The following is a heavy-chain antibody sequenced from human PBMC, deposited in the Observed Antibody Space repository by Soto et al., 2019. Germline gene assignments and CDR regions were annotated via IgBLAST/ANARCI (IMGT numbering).Heavy chain of an antibody. Sequence: SETLSLTCAVYGGSFSAYYWSWVRQPPGKGLEWIGEIIHSESTKYNPSLKSRVTISVDTSKNQFSLKLSSVTAADTALYYCARGMTPPGAPAWYYFDSWGQGTLVTVSS. D-gene: IGHD2-8*02. CDR1: GGSFSAYY. V-gene: IGHV4-34*12. CDR2: IIHSEST. CDR3: ARGMTPPGAPAWYYFDS. J-gene: IGHJ4*02.